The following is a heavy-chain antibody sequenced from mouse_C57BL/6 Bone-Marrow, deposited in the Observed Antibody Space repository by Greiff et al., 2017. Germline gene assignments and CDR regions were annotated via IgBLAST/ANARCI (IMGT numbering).Heavy chain of an antibody. CDR1: GYTFTSYW. Sequence: VQLQQPGAELVKPGASVKMSCKASGYTFTSYWITWVKQRPGQGLEWIGDIYPGRGSTNYNEKFKSKATLTVDTSSSTAYMQLSSLTSEDSAVYYCAPHGYDDAMDYWGQGTSVTVSS. V-gene: IGHV1-55*01. CDR3: APHGYDDAMDY. D-gene: IGHD2-2*01. J-gene: IGHJ4*01. CDR2: IYPGRGST.